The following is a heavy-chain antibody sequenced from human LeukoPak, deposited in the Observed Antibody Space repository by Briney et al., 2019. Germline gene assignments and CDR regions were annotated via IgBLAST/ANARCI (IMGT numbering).Heavy chain of an antibody. CDR3: ARAVTVTLYFDY. CDR2: IYYSGST. V-gene: IGHV4-59*01. J-gene: IGHJ4*02. D-gene: IGHD4-4*01. CDR1: GGSFSGYY. Sequence: PSETLSLTCTVSGGSFSGYYWSWIRQPPGKGLEWIGYIYYSGSTNYNPSLKSRVAISVDTSKNQFSLKLSSVTAADTAVYYCARAVTVTLYFDYWAQGTLVTVSS.